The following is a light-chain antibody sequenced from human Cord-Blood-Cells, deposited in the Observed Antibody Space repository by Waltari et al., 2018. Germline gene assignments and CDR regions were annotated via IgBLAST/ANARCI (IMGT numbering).Light chain of an antibody. J-gene: IGKJ1*01. CDR3: QQSYSTPPT. V-gene: IGKV1-39*01. Sequence: DIQMTQSPSSLSASVGDRVTITCRASQSISSYLNWYQQKPGKAPKLLIYAASSLQSGVPSRFSGSGSGTDFTLTISILQPEYFATYYCQQSYSTPPTFGQGTKVEIK. CDR2: AAS. CDR1: QSISSY.